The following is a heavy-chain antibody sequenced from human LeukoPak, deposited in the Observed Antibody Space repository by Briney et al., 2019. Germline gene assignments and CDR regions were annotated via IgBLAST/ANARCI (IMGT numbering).Heavy chain of an antibody. J-gene: IGHJ3*02. Sequence: GGSLRLSCAASGFTFSSYAMTWVRQAPGKGLEWISAISGSAYSTSYTDSVKGRFTISRDNSKNTLYLQMNSLRAEDTAIYYCARNTSGFKLGDAFDIWGQGTMVTVSS. D-gene: IGHD3-22*01. CDR2: ISGSAYST. CDR3: ARNTSGFKLGDAFDI. V-gene: IGHV3-23*01. CDR1: GFTFSSYA.